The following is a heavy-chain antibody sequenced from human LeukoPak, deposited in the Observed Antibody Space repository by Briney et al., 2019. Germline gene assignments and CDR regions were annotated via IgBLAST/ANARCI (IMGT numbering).Heavy chain of an antibody. V-gene: IGHV5-51*01. CDR1: GYSFTSYW. CDR2: IYPGDSDT. Sequence: GESLKISCKTSGYSFTSYWIGWVRQMPGKGLEWMGIIYPGDSDTRYSPSFQGQVSISADKSISTAYLQWSSLKASDTAIYYCARRGFCSGGTCHSAPLDDWGQRTLVTVSS. CDR3: ARRGFCSGGTCHSAPLDD. J-gene: IGHJ4*02. D-gene: IGHD2-15*01.